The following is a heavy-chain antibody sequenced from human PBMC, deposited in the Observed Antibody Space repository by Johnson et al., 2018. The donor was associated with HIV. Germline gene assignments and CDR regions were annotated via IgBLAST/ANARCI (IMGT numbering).Heavy chain of an antibody. Sequence: EVHLVESGGGLVQPGGSLRLSCAASGFTFSSYWMSWVRQAPGKGLEWVANIKQDGSEKYYVDSVKGRFTISRDNAKNSLYLQMNSLRAEDTAVYYCARSIVVEGDDAFDIWGQGTMVTVSS. J-gene: IGHJ3*02. CDR3: ARSIVVEGDDAFDI. V-gene: IGHV3-7*05. CDR1: GFTFSSYW. CDR2: IKQDGSEK. D-gene: IGHD2-21*01.